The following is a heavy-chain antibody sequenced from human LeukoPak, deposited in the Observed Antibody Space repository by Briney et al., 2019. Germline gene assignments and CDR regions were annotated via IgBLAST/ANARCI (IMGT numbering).Heavy chain of an antibody. D-gene: IGHD5-24*01. CDR1: GGSKSRLY. CDR2: IYYSGST. V-gene: IGHV4-59*08. Sequence: SETLSLTCTVSGGSKSRLYWSWIRQPPGKALEWIGYIYYSGSTNYNPSLKSRVTMSVDTSKNQFSLKLSSVTAADTAVYYCARNSRDGDYWDYHYFYSWGQGTLVTVSS. CDR3: ARNSRDGDYWDYHYFYS. J-gene: IGHJ4*02.